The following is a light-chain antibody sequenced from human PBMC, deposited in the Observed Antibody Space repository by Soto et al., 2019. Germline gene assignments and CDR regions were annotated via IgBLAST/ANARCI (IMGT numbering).Light chain of an antibody. CDR1: QDISNY. CDR3: QQYDNLLRIT. J-gene: IGKJ5*01. CDR2: DAS. V-gene: IGKV1-33*01. Sequence: DIQMTQSPSSLSASVGDRVTITCQASQDISNYLNWYQQKPGKAPKLLIYDASNLETGVPSRFSGSGSGTDFTFTISSLQPEDIATYYWQQYDNLLRITFGQGTRLEIK.